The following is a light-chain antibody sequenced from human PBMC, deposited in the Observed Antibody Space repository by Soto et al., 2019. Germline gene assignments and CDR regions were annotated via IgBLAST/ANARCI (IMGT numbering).Light chain of an antibody. CDR2: EVT. CDR1: SSDVGDYNR. J-gene: IGLJ2*01. V-gene: IGLV2-23*02. CDR3: WSYAGNTIFV. Sequence: QSVLTQPPSVSGSPGQSITISCTGTSSDVGDYNRVSWYQHHPGKAPKLMIFEVTNRPSGISDRFSGFKSGSTASLTISGLQAEDEAYYYCWSYAGNTIFVFGGGTKVTVL.